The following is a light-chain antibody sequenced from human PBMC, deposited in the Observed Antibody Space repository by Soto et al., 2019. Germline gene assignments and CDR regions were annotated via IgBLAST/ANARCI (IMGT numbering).Light chain of an antibody. V-gene: IGKV1-5*01. CDR1: QSISSW. J-gene: IGKJ1*01. CDR2: DAS. CDR3: QQYKSYPT. Sequence: DIRMTQSPSTLSASVGDRVTITCRASQSISSWLAWYQQKPGKAPKVLIYDASTLENGVPSRFIGSGSGTEFTLTISSLEPDDFATYYCQQYKSYPTFGQGTKVDI.